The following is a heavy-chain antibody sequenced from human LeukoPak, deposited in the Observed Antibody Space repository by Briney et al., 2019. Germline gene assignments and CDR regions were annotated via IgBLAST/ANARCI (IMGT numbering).Heavy chain of an antibody. V-gene: IGHV3-66*01. J-gene: IGHJ6*02. CDR1: GFTVSSNY. D-gene: IGHD3-10*01. Sequence: GGSLRLSSAASGFTVSSNYMSWVRQAPGKGLEWVSVIYSGGSTYYADSVKGRFTISRDNSKNTLYLQMNSLRAEDTAVYYCARELLLMVRGVIPYGMDVWGQGTTVTVSS. CDR2: IYSGGST. CDR3: ARELLLMVRGVIPYGMDV.